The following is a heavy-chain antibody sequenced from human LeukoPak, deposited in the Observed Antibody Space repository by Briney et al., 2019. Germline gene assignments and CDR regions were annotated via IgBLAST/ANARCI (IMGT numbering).Heavy chain of an antibody. D-gene: IGHD3-10*01. CDR3: ARESTDYYYGSGSYYGRETYDAFDI. J-gene: IGHJ3*02. Sequence: ASVKVSCKASGYTFTGYYMHWVRQAPGQGLEWMGWINPNSGGTNYAQKFQGWVTMTRDTSISTAYMELSRLRSDDTAVYHCARESTDYYYGSGSYYGRETYDAFDIWGQGTMVTVSS. CDR2: INPNSGGT. CDR1: GYTFTGYY. V-gene: IGHV1-2*04.